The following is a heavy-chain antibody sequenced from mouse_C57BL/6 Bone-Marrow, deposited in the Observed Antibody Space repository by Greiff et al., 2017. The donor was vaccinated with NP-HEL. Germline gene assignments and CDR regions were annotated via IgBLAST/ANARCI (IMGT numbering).Heavy chain of an antibody. V-gene: IGHV1-42*01. J-gene: IGHJ3*01. D-gene: IGHD1-1*01. CDR3: ARLGPYYYGSSSFAY. CDR2: INPSTGGT. CDR1: GYSFTGYY. Sequence: EVQLQQSGPELVKPGASVKISCKASGYSFTGYYMNWVQQSPEKSLEWIGEINPSTGGTTYNQKFKAKATLTVDKSSSTAYMQLKSLTSEDSAVYYCARLGPYYYGSSSFAYWGQGTLVTVSA.